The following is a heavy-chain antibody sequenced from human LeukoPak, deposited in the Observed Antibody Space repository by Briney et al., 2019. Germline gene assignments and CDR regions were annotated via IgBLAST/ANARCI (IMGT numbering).Heavy chain of an antibody. D-gene: IGHD3-22*01. J-gene: IGHJ4*02. V-gene: IGHV3-30*02. CDR2: IRYDGSNK. CDR1: GFTFSSYG. Sequence: GGSLRLSCAASGFTFSSYGMHWVRQAPGKGLEWVAFIRYDGSNKYYVDSVKGRFTISRDNSKNTLSLQMSSLGAEDTAVYYCAKDSSVYYYDSRNFDYWGQGTLVTVSS. CDR3: AKDSSVYYYDSRNFDY.